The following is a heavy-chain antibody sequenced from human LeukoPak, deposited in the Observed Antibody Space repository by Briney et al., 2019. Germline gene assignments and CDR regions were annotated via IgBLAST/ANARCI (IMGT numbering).Heavy chain of an antibody. CDR1: GFTFSSYA. CDR3: ARAGSSGYYYLDY. V-gene: IGHV3-64*01. D-gene: IGHD3-22*01. Sequence: GGSLRLSCVASGFTFSSYAMHWVRQTPGKGLEYVSGINSNGGSTHYANSVKGRFTISRDNSKHTLYLQMGSLRTEDMAVYYCARAGSSGYYYLDYWGQGTLVTVSS. CDR2: INSNGGST. J-gene: IGHJ4*02.